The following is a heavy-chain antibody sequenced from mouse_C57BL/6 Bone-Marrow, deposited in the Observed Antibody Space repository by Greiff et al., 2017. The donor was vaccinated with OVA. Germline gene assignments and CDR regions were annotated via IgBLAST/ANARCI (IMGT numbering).Heavy chain of an antibody. V-gene: IGHV2-2*01. CDR3: AGNMGIYYGTRGYFDV. J-gene: IGHJ1*03. CDR2: FWSGGST. D-gene: IGHD1-1*01. CDR1: GFSLTSSG. Sequence: QVQLQQSGPGLVQPSQSLSITCTVSGFSLTSSGVHWVRQSPGKGLEWLGVFWSGGSTDYNAAFISRLSISKDNPKSQVFFKMNSLQADDTAIYYCAGNMGIYYGTRGYFDVWGTGTTVTVSS.